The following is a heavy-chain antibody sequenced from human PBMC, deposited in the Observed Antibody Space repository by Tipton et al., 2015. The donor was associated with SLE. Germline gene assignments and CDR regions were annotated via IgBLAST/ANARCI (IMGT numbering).Heavy chain of an antibody. CDR1: GDSFYSSHDQ. V-gene: IGHV4-39*01. CDR2: RFSGGST. J-gene: IGHJ6*03. CDR3: ARRKYYYMDV. Sequence: TLSLTCSVSGDSFYSSHDQWDWIRQSPGKGLEWIGSRFSGGSTYYNPSLKSRVTISVDMSKSQFSLNLNLVTAADTAIYYCARRKYYYMDVWGEGATVTVSS.